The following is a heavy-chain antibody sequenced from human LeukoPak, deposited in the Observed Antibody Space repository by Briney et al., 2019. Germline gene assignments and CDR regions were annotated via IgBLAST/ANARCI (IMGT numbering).Heavy chain of an antibody. CDR2: IYHSGST. J-gene: IGHJ3*02. D-gene: IGHD3-3*01. CDR1: GGSISSSNW. V-gene: IGHV4-4*02. Sequence: SETLSLTCAVSGGSISSSNWWSWVRQPPGKGLEWIGEIYHSGSTNYNPSLKSRVTISVDKSKNQFSLKLSSVTAADTAVYYCARGGGFGVVIIDAFDIWGQGTMVTVSS. CDR3: ARGGGFGVVIIDAFDI.